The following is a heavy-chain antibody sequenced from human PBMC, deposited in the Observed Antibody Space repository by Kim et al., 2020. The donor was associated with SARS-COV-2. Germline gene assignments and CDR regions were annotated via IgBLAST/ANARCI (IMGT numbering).Heavy chain of an antibody. J-gene: IGHJ3*02. CDR1: GYTFTDYY. CDR3: ATWGVPKDAFDI. CDR2: INANSGAT. V-gene: IGHV1-2*06. D-gene: IGHD3-16*01. Sequence: ASVKVSCKASGYTFTDYYIHWVRQAPGQGLEWMGRINANSGATNYAQKFQGRVTMTRDTSVSTAYMELSRLRSDDTAVYYCATWGVPKDAFDIWDQGTVSPSLQ.